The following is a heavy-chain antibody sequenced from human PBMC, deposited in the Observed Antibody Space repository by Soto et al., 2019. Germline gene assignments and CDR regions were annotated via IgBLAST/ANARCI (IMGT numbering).Heavy chain of an antibody. J-gene: IGHJ4*02. CDR2: IYYSGST. V-gene: IGHV4-31*03. CDR1: GGSISSGGYY. CDR3: ARGGGYDSLDY. D-gene: IGHD3-22*01. Sequence: QVQLQESGPGLVKPSQTLSLTCTVSGGSISSGGYYWSWSRQHPRKGLEWIGYIYYSGSTYYNPSLKSRVTISVDTSKNQFSLKLSSVTAADTAVYYCARGGGYDSLDYWGQRTLVTVSS.